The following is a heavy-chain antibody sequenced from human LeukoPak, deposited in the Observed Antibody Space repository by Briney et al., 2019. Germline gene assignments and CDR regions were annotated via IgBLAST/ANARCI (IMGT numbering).Heavy chain of an antibody. J-gene: IGHJ4*02. CDR1: GFTFSSYW. CDR2: IKLDGSEK. V-gene: IGHV3-7*01. CDR3: ARAPREWLLGYYFDY. D-gene: IGHD3-3*01. Sequence: GGSLRLSCAASGFTFSSYWMSWVRQAPGKGLEWVANIKLDGSEKYYVDSVKGRFTISRDNAKNSLYLQMNSLRAEDTAVYYCARAPREWLLGYYFDYWGQGTLVIVSS.